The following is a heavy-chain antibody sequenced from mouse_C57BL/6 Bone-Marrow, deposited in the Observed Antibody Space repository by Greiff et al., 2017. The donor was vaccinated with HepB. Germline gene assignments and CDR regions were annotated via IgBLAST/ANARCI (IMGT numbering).Heavy chain of an antibody. D-gene: IGHD1-1*01. CDR2: INPYNGGT. V-gene: IGHV1-19*01. CDR3: ASGAITTPFDY. Sequence: EVQLEQSGPVLVKPGASVKMSCKASGYTFTDYYMNWVKQSHGKSLEWIGVINPYNGGTSYNQKFKGKATLTVDKSSSPAYMELNSLTSEDSAVYYCASGAITTPFDYWGHGTTLTVSS. CDR1: GYTFTDYY. J-gene: IGHJ2*01.